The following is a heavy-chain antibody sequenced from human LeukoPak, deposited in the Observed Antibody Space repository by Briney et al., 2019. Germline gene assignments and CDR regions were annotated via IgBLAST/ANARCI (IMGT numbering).Heavy chain of an antibody. V-gene: IGHV4-4*07. D-gene: IGHD3-22*01. CDR1: GGSISSYY. CDR2: IYTSGST. Sequence: KPSETLSLTCAASGGSISSYYWSWIRQPAGKGLEWIGRIYTSGSTNYNPSLKNRVTMSVDTSKNQLSLKLSSVTAADTAVYYCARGDRFDSSGYYLGFDYWGQGTLVTVSS. CDR3: ARGDRFDSSGYYLGFDY. J-gene: IGHJ4*02.